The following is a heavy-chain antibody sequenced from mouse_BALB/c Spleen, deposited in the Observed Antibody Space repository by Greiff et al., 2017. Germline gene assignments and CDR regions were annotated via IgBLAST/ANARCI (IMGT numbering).Heavy chain of an antibody. CDR1: GYTFTDYN. D-gene: IGHD2-1*01. Sequence: EVKLMESGPELVKPGASVKISCKASGYTFTDYNMHWVKQSHGKSLEWIGYIYPYNGGTGYNQKFKSKATLTVDNSSSTAYMELRSLTSEDSAVYYCARGENYGNYVWFADWGQGTLVTVSA. V-gene: IGHV1S29*02. CDR2: IYPYNGGT. CDR3: ARGENYGNYVWFAD. J-gene: IGHJ3*01.